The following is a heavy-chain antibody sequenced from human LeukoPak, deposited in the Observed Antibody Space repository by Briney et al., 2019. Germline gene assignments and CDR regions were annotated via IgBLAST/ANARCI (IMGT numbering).Heavy chain of an antibody. J-gene: IGHJ5*02. Sequence: SQTLSLTCTVSGGSISSGDYYWSWIRQPPGKGLEWFGFIYYSGSTYYNPSLKSRVTISVDTSKNQFSLKLSSVTAADTAVYYCAAGPGNWFDPWGQGTLVTVSS. CDR3: AAGPGNWFDP. V-gene: IGHV4-30-4*08. D-gene: IGHD2-8*02. CDR2: IYYSGST. CDR1: GGSISSGDYY.